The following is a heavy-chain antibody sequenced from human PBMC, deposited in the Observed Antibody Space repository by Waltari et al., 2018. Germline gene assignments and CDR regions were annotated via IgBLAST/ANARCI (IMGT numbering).Heavy chain of an antibody. CDR3: ARAARSGYAFDY. D-gene: IGHD5-12*01. J-gene: IGHJ4*02. CDR2: INTNTGNP. Sequence: QVQLVQSGPELTTPWASVKASCKASGYTFTRYAVNWVRKGPGHALEWKVWINTNTGNPTYAHVFTGRFVFSFDTSVSTAELQISSLKAEDTAVYYCARAARSGYAFDYWGQGTLVTVSS. V-gene: IGHV7-4-1*02. CDR1: GYTFTRYA.